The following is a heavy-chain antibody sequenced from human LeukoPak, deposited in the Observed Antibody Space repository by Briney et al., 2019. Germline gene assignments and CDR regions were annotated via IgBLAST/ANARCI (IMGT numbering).Heavy chain of an antibody. CDR2: VYYSGST. J-gene: IGHJ4*02. Sequence: SETLSLTCTVSGGSISSYYWGWIRQPPGKGLEWIGYVYYSGSTTYSPSLRSRVTISVDTSKNQFSLKLASVTAADTAVYYCARHGGYSNGRWDYWGQGTLVTVSS. D-gene: IGHD6-19*01. CDR1: GGSISSYY. CDR3: ARHGGYSNGRWDY. V-gene: IGHV4-59*08.